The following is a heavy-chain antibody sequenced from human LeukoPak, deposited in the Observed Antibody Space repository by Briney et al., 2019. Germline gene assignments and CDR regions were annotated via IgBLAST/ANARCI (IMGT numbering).Heavy chain of an antibody. CDR3: ARDGDLDAFDI. CDR2: IKRDGSST. J-gene: IGHJ3*02. Sequence: PAWALTLSCPDSGLTFSSYWMHWLGQAPRKGLVWVSRIKRDGSSTSYADSLKGRFTISGDNAKNTLYLQMNSLRAEDTAVYYCARDGDLDAFDIWGQGTMVTVSS. D-gene: IGHD7-27*01. V-gene: IGHV3-74*01. CDR1: GLTFSSYW.